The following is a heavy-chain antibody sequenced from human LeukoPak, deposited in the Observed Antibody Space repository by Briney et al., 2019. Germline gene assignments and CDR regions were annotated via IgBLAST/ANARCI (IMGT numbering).Heavy chain of an antibody. CDR1: GFTFSSYE. V-gene: IGHV3-23*01. CDR3: ATRPPSYGSGSSRYFDY. D-gene: IGHD3-10*01. J-gene: IGHJ4*02. CDR2: ISGSGGST. Sequence: PGGSLRLSCAASGFTFSSYEMNWVRQAPGKGLEWVSAISGSGGSTYYADSVKGRFTISRDNSKNTLYLQMNSLRAEDTAVYYCATRPPSYGSGSSRYFDYWGQGTLVTVSS.